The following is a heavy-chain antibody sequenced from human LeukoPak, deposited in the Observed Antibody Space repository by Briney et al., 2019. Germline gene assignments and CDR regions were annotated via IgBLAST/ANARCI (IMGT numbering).Heavy chain of an antibody. J-gene: IGHJ6*03. V-gene: IGHV3-9*01. CDR3: AREEWELLRYYYYYMDV. D-gene: IGHD1-26*01. CDR1: GFTFDDYA. CDR2: ISWNSGSI. Sequence: PGGSLRLSCAASGFTFDDYAMHWVRQAPGKGLEWVSGISWNSGSIGYADSVKGRFTISRDNAKNSLYLQMNSLRAEDTAVYYCAREEWELLRYYYYYMDVWGKGTTVTVSS.